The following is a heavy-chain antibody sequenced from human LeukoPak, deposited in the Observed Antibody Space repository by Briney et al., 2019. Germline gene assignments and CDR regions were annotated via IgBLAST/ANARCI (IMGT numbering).Heavy chain of an antibody. CDR1: GFTFSSYW. J-gene: IGHJ4*02. CDR3: VRGDSGWFEY. D-gene: IGHD6-19*01. V-gene: IGHV3-74*01. Sequence: GGPLRLSCVASGFTFSSYWMHWVRQVTGKGPVWVSRIKTDGSHTNDAVSVKFRFTISRDNAKNTLYLQMNSLRAEDTAIYYCVRGDSGWFEYWGQGTLVTVSS. CDR2: IKTDGSHT.